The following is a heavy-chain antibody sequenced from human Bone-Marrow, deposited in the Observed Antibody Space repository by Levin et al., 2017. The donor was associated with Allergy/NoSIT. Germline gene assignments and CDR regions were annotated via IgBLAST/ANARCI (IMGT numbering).Heavy chain of an antibody. V-gene: IGHV3-21*01. Sequence: GESLKISCAASGFSFSSYSMSWVRQAPGKGLEWVSSVSRSGSSIYYADSMRGRLTISRDNAKSSLSLHMSGLRAEDTAVYYCARDSMDPDIVGVAVTGDDNFYGMDVWGQGTTVTVSS. CDR3: ARDSMDPDIVGVAVTGDDNFYGMDV. D-gene: IGHD2-15*01. J-gene: IGHJ6*02. CDR1: GFSFSSYS. CDR2: VSRSGSSI.